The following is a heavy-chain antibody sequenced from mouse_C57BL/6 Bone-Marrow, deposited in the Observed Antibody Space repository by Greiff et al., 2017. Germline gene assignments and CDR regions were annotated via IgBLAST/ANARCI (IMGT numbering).Heavy chain of an antibody. Sequence: VESGASVKIPCKASGYTFTDYNMDWVKQSHGKSREWLGDINPNNGGTIYNQKFKGKATLTVDKSSSTAYLELRSLTSEDTAVYYCARGVYYYGSLVVWGTGTTVTVSS. J-gene: IGHJ1*03. V-gene: IGHV1-18*01. CDR2: INPNNGGT. CDR1: GYTFTDYN. CDR3: ARGVYYYGSLVV. D-gene: IGHD1-1*01.